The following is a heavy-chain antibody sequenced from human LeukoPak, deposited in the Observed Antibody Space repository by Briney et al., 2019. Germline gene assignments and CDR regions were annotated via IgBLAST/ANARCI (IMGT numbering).Heavy chain of an antibody. D-gene: IGHD3-16*02. J-gene: IGHJ3*02. Sequence: PGALLRFCCAASGNSFTSYLISWLRQMPGKRLELIGIIYPGDSDTRYSPSFQGQVTISADKSISTAYVQWSSLKDSDSAMYYCARPRVPELSYDASEIWGLGTMVTVSS. V-gene: IGHV5-51*01. CDR1: GNSFTSYL. CDR3: ARPRVPELSYDASEI. CDR2: IYPGDSDT.